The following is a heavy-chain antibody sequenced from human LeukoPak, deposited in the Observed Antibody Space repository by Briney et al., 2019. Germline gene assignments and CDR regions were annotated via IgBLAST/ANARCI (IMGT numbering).Heavy chain of an antibody. V-gene: IGHV3-64*01. CDR1: GFTFSSYA. CDR2: ISSNGGST. CDR3: ARGNYGSAFDI. J-gene: IGHJ3*02. D-gene: IGHD3-10*01. Sequence: GGSLRLSCAASGFTFSSYAMHWVRQAPGKGLEYVSAISSNGGSTYYANSVKGRFTISRDNSKNTLYLQMGSLRAEDMAVYYCARGNYGSAFDIWVQGTMVTVSS.